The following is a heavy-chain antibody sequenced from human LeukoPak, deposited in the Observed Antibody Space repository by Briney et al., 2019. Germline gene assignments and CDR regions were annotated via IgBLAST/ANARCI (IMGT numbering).Heavy chain of an antibody. Sequence: SETLSLTCAVSGGSISSGGYSRSWIRQPPGKGLEWIGYIYHSGSTYYNPSLKSRVTISVDRSKNQFSLKLSSVTAADTAVYYCALRGYYDSSGYLLDYWGQGTLVTVPS. D-gene: IGHD3-22*01. CDR1: GGSISSGGYS. CDR2: IYHSGST. CDR3: ALRGYYDSSGYLLDY. V-gene: IGHV4-30-2*01. J-gene: IGHJ4*02.